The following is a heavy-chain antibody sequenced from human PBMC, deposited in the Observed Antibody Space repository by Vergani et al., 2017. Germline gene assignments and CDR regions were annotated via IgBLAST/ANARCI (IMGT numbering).Heavy chain of an antibody. J-gene: IGHJ5*02. D-gene: IGHD6-13*01. V-gene: IGHV4-39*01. CDR3: ARLSKQQLVRIEPENWFDP. Sequence: QLQLQESGPGLVKPSETLSLTCTVSGGSISSSSYYWGWIRQPPGKGLEWIGSIYYSGSTYYNPSLKSRVTISVDTSKNQFSLKLSSVTAADTAVYYCARLSKQQLVRIEPENWFDPWGQGTLVTVSS. CDR1: GGSISSSSYY. CDR2: IYYSGST.